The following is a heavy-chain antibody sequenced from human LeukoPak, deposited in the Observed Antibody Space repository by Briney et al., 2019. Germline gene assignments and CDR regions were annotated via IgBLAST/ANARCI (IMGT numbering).Heavy chain of an antibody. CDR1: GFTFSDYY. J-gene: IGHJ4*02. V-gene: IGHV3-11*01. Sequence: PGGSLRLSCAASGFTFSDYYMSWIRQAPGKGLEWVSYISSSGSTIYYADSVKGRFTISRDNAKNSLYLQMNSLRAEDTAVYYCARAGDPDYYDSSGHLGYWGQGTLVTVSS. CDR2: ISSSGSTI. D-gene: IGHD3-22*01. CDR3: ARAGDPDYYDSSGHLGY.